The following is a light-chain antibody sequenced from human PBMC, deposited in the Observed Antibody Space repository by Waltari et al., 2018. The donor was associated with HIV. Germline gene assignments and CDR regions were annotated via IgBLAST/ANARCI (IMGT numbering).Light chain of an antibody. CDR1: QSINYY. J-gene: IGKJ2*01. CDR3: QHRNHWPPEYT. CDR2: DAS. Sequence: ETVLTQSPATLSLSPGERVTLSCRASQSINYYLAWYHQKPGQPPRLLIYDASTRAPGIPARFSGSGSGTDFTLTISSLEPEDFAVYYCQHRNHWPPEYTFGQGTKLEIK. V-gene: IGKV3-11*01.